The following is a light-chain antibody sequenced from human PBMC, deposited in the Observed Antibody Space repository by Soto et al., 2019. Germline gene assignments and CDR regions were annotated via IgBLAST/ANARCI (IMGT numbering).Light chain of an antibody. CDR2: DAS. V-gene: IGKV3-11*01. CDR1: QSVSRY. J-gene: IGKJ4*01. Sequence: EILLTQSPATLSLSPGERATLSCRASQSVSRYLAWYQQRPGQAPRLLIYDASNRATGVPARFSGTGSGTDFTLTISSLEPEDFEVYYCQQRTNWPHTFGGGTKVDIK. CDR3: QQRTNWPHT.